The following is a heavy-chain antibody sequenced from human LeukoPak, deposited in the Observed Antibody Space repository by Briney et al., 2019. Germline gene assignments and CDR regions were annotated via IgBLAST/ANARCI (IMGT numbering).Heavy chain of an antibody. CDR3: ARSPPFTTDYFDY. CDR1: VGSLSSGSYY. V-gene: IGHV4-61*02. Sequence: SETLSLTCTVSVGSLSSGSYYWSWIRQPAGKGLEWIGRIYTSSSTNYNPSLKSRVTISVDTSKNQFSLKLSSVTAADTAVYYCARSPPFTTDYFDYWGQGTLVTVSS. D-gene: IGHD3-22*01. J-gene: IGHJ4*02. CDR2: IYTSSST.